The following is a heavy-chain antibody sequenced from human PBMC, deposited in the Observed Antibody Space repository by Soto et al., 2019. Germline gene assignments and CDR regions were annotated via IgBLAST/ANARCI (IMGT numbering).Heavy chain of an antibody. CDR1: GFTVSNNY. J-gene: IGHJ4*02. V-gene: IGHV3-53*01. Sequence: EVQLVESGGGLIQPGGSLRLSCAVSGFTVSNNYMSWVRQAPGKGLEGVSVIYSGGYTAYGDSVKGRFTISRDNSKNTIYLQMNSRGAGDRGVYYWGARPGGGGYWGQGTLVTVSS. CDR2: IYSGGYT. CDR3: GARPGGGGY. D-gene: IGHD3-10*01.